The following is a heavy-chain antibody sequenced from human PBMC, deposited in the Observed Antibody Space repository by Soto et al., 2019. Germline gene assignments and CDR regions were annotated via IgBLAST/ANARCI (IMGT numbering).Heavy chain of an antibody. V-gene: IGHV4-61*01. CDR3: ARGGARVGAYRYFDY. Sequence: QVQLQESGPGLVKPSETLSLTCSVSGGAVSSGSYYWSWIRQPPGNGLEWVGYILYSGSPNYNPPLKSRVNMSLDTSEIPFSLTLSSVTTAATAVYYCARGGARVGAYRYFDYWGQGTLVTVSS. D-gene: IGHD1-26*01. CDR2: ILYSGSP. J-gene: IGHJ4*02. CDR1: GGAVSSGSYY.